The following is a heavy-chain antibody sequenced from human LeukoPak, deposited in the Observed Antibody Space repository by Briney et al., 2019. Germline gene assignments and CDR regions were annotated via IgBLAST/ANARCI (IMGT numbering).Heavy chain of an antibody. Sequence: PGGSLGLSCAASGFTFSSCAMSWVRQAPGKGLEWVSAISGSGGSTYYADSVKGRFTISRDKSKNTLYLQMNSLRAEDTAVYYCANDPLIAAAGWSDYWGQGTLVTVSS. CDR1: GFTFSSCA. V-gene: IGHV3-23*01. J-gene: IGHJ4*02. CDR3: ANDPLIAAAGWSDY. D-gene: IGHD6-13*01. CDR2: ISGSGGST.